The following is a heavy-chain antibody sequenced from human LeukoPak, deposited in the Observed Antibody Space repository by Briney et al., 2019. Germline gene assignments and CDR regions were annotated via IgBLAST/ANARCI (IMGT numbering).Heavy chain of an antibody. Sequence: ASVKVSCKASGYTFTSYGISWVRQAPGKGLEWMGWISAYNGNTNYAQKLQGRVTMTTDTSTSTAYMELRSLRSDDTAVYYCARVGQRARYDYVWGSYRYPPPFDYWGQGTLVTVSS. D-gene: IGHD3-16*02. CDR3: ARVGQRARYDYVWGSYRYPPPFDY. V-gene: IGHV1-18*01. CDR1: GYTFTSYG. CDR2: ISAYNGNT. J-gene: IGHJ4*02.